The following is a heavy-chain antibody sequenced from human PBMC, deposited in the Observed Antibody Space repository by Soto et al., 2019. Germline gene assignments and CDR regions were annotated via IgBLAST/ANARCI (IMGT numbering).Heavy chain of an antibody. J-gene: IGHJ4*02. CDR1: GGSVISCSYY. CDR2: IYYSGST. CDR3: ARADFWSGFQDY. V-gene: IGHV4-61*01. D-gene: IGHD3-3*01. Sequence: SETLSLTCTVSGGSVISCSYYLSWIRQPPGKGLEWIGYIYYSGSTNYNPSLKSRVTISVDTSKNQFSLKLSSVTAADTAVYYCARADFWSGFQDYWGQGTLVTVSS.